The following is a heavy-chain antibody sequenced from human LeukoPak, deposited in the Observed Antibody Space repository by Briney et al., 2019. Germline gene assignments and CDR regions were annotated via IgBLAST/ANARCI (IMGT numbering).Heavy chain of an antibody. CDR3: ARDRRFSSWNQTCDY. D-gene: IGHD6-13*01. V-gene: IGHV1-18*01. CDR2: ISAYNGNT. J-gene: IGHJ4*02. CDR1: GYTFTSYG. Sequence: ASVKVSCKASGYTFTSYGISWVRQAPGQGLEWMGWISAYNGNTNYAQKLQGRVTMTTDTSTSTAYMELRSLRSDDTAVYYCARDRRFSSWNQTCDYWGQGTLVTVSS.